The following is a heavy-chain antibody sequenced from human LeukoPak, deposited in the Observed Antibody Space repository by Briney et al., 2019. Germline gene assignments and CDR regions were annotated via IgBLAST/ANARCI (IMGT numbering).Heavy chain of an antibody. CDR3: AREVNVPAGSDGFDI. V-gene: IGHV4-30-4*01. CDR1: GDSITSANYF. D-gene: IGHD2-2*01. J-gene: IGHJ3*02. CDR2: MPCNGGA. Sequence: SETLSLTCTASGDSITSANYFWSWIRQPPGEDLEWIGYMPCNGGASYNPSLRGRATISLDTSKSEFSLRLSSVTAPDTAIYYCAREVNVPAGSDGFDIWGQGTMVTVSP.